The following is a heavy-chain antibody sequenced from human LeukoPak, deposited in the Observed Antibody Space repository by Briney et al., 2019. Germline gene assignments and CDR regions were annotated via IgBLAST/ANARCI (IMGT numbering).Heavy chain of an antibody. V-gene: IGHV3-15*01. J-gene: IGHJ4*02. CDR2: IKSKTDGGTT. CDR1: GLTFSNAW. Sequence: GSLRLSCAASGLTFSNAWMSWVRQTPGKGLEWVGRIKSKTDGGTTDYAAPVKGRFTISRDDSKNTLYLQMNSLKIEDTAVYYCTTWGAGGNAFDYWGQGTLVTVSS. D-gene: IGHD4-23*01. CDR3: TTWGAGGNAFDY.